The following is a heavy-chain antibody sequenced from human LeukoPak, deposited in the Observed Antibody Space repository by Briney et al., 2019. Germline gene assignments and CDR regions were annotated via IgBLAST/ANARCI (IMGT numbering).Heavy chain of an antibody. CDR1: GYTFTGYY. Sequence: SVKVSCKTSGYTFTGYYMHWVRQAPGQGLEWMGRINPNSGGTNYAQKFQGRVTMTRDTSISTAYMELSRLRSDDTAVYYCARDQRSYYYDSSAGGNYFDYWGQGTLVTVSS. J-gene: IGHJ4*02. CDR3: ARDQRSYYYDSSAGGNYFDY. D-gene: IGHD3-22*01. V-gene: IGHV1-2*06. CDR2: INPNSGGT.